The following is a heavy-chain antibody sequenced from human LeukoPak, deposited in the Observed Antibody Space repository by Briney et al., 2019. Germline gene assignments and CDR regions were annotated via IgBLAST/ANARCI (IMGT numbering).Heavy chain of an antibody. J-gene: IGHJ4*02. Sequence: PSETLSLTCTVSRGSMSDYYWSWIRQSAGRGLEWIGRIHFSGSTNYNPSLKSRVTISVDKSKNQFSLKLSSVTAADTAVYYCARSSGWYYFDYWGQGTLVTVSS. D-gene: IGHD6-19*01. V-gene: IGHV4-4*07. CDR1: RGSMSDYY. CDR2: IHFSGST. CDR3: ARSSGWYYFDY.